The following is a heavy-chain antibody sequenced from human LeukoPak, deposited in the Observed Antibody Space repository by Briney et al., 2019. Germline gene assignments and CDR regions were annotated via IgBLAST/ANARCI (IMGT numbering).Heavy chain of an antibody. V-gene: IGHV3-33*01. Sequence: GRSLRLSCAASGFTFSSYGMHWIRQAPGKGLEWVAVIWYDGNNKYYADSVKGRFTISRDNSKNTLYLQMNSLRAEDTAVYYCARSTSSEYDIYHFDYWGQGTLVTVSS. D-gene: IGHD3-9*01. CDR1: GFTFSSYG. CDR2: IWYDGNNK. CDR3: ARSTSSEYDIYHFDY. J-gene: IGHJ4*02.